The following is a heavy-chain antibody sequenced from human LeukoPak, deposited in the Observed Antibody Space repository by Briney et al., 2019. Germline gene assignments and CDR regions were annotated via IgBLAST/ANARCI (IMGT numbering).Heavy chain of an antibody. V-gene: IGHV3-11*01. CDR2: ISSSGST. Sequence: GGSLRLSCAASGFTFSDYYMSWIRQAPGKGLEWVSYISSSGSTYYADSVKGRFTISRDNSKNTLYLQMNSLRAEDTAVYYCAKAPAAGKALDYWGQGTLVTVSS. J-gene: IGHJ4*02. D-gene: IGHD6-13*01. CDR3: AKAPAAGKALDY. CDR1: GFTFSDYY.